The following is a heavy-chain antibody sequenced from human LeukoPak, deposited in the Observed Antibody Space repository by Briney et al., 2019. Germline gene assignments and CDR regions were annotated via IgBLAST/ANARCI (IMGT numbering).Heavy chain of an antibody. CDR1: GGSISSSTYH. Sequence: SETLSLTCTVSGGSISSSTYHWGWIRQPPGKGLEWIGSIYYNGNSYYNLSLRSRLTLSVDTSKNQFSLKLSSVTAADTAVYYYAREGSMTARPFVSIDYWGQGTLVTVSS. V-gene: IGHV4-39*02. CDR2: IYYNGNS. D-gene: IGHD6-6*01. CDR3: AREGSMTARPFVSIDY. J-gene: IGHJ4*02.